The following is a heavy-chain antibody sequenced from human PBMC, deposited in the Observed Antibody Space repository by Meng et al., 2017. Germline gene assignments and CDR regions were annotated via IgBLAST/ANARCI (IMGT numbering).Heavy chain of an antibody. V-gene: IGHV3-66*02. CDR1: GFTVSSYY. Sequence: GRLVGSGEASVRPGGSLRLSVAGSGFTVSSYYMSWVRQAPGKGLEWVSVLYSDGATYYGGSVQGRFSISRDNFKNTVYLQMHSLRAEDTAVYYCVKSGRVGTPGGLWGQGTVVTVSS. J-gene: IGHJ4*02. D-gene: IGHD1-14*01. CDR3: VKSGRVGTPGGL. CDR2: LYSDGAT.